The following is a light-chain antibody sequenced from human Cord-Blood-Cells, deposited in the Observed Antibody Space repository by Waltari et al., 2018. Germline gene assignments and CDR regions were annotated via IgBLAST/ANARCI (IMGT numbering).Light chain of an antibody. CDR1: RSYVGSYTL. CDR2: EGS. CDR3: CSYAGSSTWV. V-gene: IGLV2-23*01. J-gene: IGLJ3*02. Sequence: QSALNQPASVSGSPGQSITISCTGTRSYVGSYTLFSWYQQHPGKAPKLMIYEGSKRPSGVSNRFSGSKSGNTASLTISGLQAEDEADYYCCSYAGSSTWVFGGGTKLTVL.